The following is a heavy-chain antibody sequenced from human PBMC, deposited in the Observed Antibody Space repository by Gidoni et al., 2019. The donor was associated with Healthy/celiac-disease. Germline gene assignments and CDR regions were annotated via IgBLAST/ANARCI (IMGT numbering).Heavy chain of an antibody. CDR1: GFTFSSYA. CDR2: ISGSGGST. J-gene: IGHJ4*02. CDR3: AKSGRKDYYDSSGYYAPDDY. V-gene: IGHV3-23*01. Sequence: EVQLLESGGGLVQPGGSLRLSFAASGFTFSSYALSWVRQAPGKGLEWVSAISGSGGSTYYADSVKGRFTISRDNSKNTLYLQMNSLRAEDTAVYYCAKSGRKDYYDSSGYYAPDDYWGQGTLVTVSS. D-gene: IGHD3-22*01.